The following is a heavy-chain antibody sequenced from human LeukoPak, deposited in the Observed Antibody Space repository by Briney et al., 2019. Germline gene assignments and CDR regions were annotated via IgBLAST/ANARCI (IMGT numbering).Heavy chain of an antibody. CDR1: GGSFSGYY. CDR2: INHSGST. Sequence: PSETLSLTCAAYGGSFSGYYWSWIRQPPGKGLEWIGEINHSGSTNYNPSLKSRVTISVDTSKNQFSLKLSSVTAADTAVYYCARGGYSYGPAWYFDLWGRGTLVTVSS. D-gene: IGHD5-18*01. CDR3: ARGGYSYGPAWYFDL. V-gene: IGHV4-34*01. J-gene: IGHJ2*01.